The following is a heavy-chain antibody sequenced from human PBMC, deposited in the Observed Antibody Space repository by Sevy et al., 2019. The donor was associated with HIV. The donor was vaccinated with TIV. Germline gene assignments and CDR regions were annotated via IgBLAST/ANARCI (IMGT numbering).Heavy chain of an antibody. CDR3: SAYPVGSTGFDY. Sequence: ASVKVSCKASGFTFTSSAVQWVRQARGQRLEWIGWIVVGSGNTNYSQKFQARVTITRDMSTSTAYMELSSLRSEDTAVYYCSAYPVGSTGFDYWGQGTLVSVSS. CDR1: GFTFTSSA. D-gene: IGHD1-26*01. CDR2: IVVGSGNT. J-gene: IGHJ4*02. V-gene: IGHV1-58*01.